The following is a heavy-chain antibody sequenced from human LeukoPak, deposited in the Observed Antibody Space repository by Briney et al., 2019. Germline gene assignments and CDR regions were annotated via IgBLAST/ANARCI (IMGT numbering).Heavy chain of an antibody. Sequence: GGSLRLSCAASGFTFSSYEMSWVRQALGNGLEWVSYISGSGSTIHYADSVKGRFTISRDNARNSLYLQMNSLRAEDTAVYYCAREDDSNGYYYGRCDYWGQGTLVTVSS. CDR1: GFTFSSYE. J-gene: IGHJ4*02. V-gene: IGHV3-48*03. CDR3: AREDDSNGYYYGRCDY. CDR2: ISGSGSTI. D-gene: IGHD3-22*01.